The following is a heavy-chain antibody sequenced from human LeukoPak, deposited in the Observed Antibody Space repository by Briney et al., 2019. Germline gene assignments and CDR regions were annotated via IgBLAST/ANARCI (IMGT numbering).Heavy chain of an antibody. J-gene: IGHJ4*02. Sequence: SETLSLTCTVSGGSISSYYWGWIRQPPGKGLEWIGYIYYSGSTNYNPSLKSRVTISVDTSKNQFSLKLSSVTAADTAVYYCARFHPYYYDSSGFDYWGQGTLVTVSS. CDR3: ARFHPYYYDSSGFDY. D-gene: IGHD3-22*01. CDR2: IYYSGST. CDR1: GGSISSYY. V-gene: IGHV4-59*01.